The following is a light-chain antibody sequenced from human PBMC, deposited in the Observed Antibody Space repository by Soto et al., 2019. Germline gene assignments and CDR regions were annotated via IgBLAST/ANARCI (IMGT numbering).Light chain of an antibody. V-gene: IGKV3-15*01. CDR1: QSVSSS. CDR2: GAT. Sequence: EIVMTQSPATLSVSPGERATLSCRASQSVSSSLAWYQQKPGQTPRPLIYGATTRATDIPARFSGSGSGTEFTLTISSLQSEDFAVYYCQQFNDWPWTFGQGTKVEIK. J-gene: IGKJ1*01. CDR3: QQFNDWPWT.